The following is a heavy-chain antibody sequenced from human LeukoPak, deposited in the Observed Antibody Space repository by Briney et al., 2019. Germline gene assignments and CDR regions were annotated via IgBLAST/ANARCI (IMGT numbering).Heavy chain of an antibody. V-gene: IGHV4-39*07. CDR1: GGSISSSTYY. J-gene: IGHJ4*02. Sequence: PSETLSLTCTVSGGSISSSTYYWGWVRQPPGKGLEWIATIYYSGSTYYNPSLKSRVTISVDTSKNQFSLKLSSVTAADTAVYYCAREGGSSGYIDYWGQGTLVTVSS. CDR2: IYYSGST. D-gene: IGHD3-22*01. CDR3: AREGGSSGYIDY.